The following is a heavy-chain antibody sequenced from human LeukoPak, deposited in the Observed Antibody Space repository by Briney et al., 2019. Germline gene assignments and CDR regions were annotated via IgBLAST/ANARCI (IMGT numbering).Heavy chain of an antibody. J-gene: IGHJ6*03. CDR3: ARGRQDVTMIVVVMTAVSYYLNV. D-gene: IGHD3-22*01. V-gene: IGHV4-34*01. CDR2: MNPSVGT. CDR1: RGSLSGYY. Sequence: SETLSLTCVVSRGSLSGYYRSSICQTLQKGLGWIGEMNPSVGTNYSPSLKSRVTISVDTSKDQFSLELSSVTAADTAVYYCARGRQDVTMIVVVMTAVSYYLNVGGKGTTVTVS.